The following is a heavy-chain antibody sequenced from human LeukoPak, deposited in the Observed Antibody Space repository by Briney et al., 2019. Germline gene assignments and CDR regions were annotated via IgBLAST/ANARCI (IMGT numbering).Heavy chain of an antibody. V-gene: IGHV3-30*18. J-gene: IGHJ6*02. D-gene: IGHD6-6*01. Sequence: GRSLRLSCAASGFTFSSYGMHWVRQAPGKGLEWVAVISYDGSNKYYADSVKGRFTISRDNSKNSLYLQMNSLRTEDTALYYCAKDSSIAALGDYYYYGMDVWGQGTMVTVSS. CDR3: AKDSSIAALGDYYYYGMDV. CDR1: GFTFSSYG. CDR2: ISYDGSNK.